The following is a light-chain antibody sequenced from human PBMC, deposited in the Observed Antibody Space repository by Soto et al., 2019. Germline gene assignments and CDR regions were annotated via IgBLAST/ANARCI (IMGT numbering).Light chain of an antibody. V-gene: IGKV3-11*01. Sequence: EIVLTQSPATLSLSPGERATLSCRASQSVSSYLAWYQQKPGQAPRLLIYDASNRATGIPARFSGSGSGTDFTLTISSLEPEDFAVYYCQQRSNWPWTFGQGTKVAI. CDR2: DAS. J-gene: IGKJ1*01. CDR1: QSVSSY. CDR3: QQRSNWPWT.